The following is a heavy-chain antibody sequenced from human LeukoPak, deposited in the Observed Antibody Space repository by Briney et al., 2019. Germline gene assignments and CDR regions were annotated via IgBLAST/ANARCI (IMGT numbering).Heavy chain of an antibody. V-gene: IGHV3-20*04. D-gene: IGHD2-15*01. CDR2: INWNGGST. J-gene: IGHJ6*03. CDR3: AKGGNYGYYYMDV. CDR1: GFTFDDYG. Sequence: GGSLRLSCAASGFTFDDYGMSWVRQAPGKGLEWVSGINWNGGSTGYADSVKGRFTISSDNSKNTLYLQINSLRAEDTAVYYCAKGGNYGYYYMDVWGKGTTVTVSS.